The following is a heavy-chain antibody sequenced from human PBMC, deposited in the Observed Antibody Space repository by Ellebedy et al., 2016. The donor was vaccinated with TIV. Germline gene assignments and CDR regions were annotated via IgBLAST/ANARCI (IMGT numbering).Heavy chain of an antibody. D-gene: IGHD7-27*01. J-gene: IGHJ5*02. CDR3: ARDVGTEGDWFDP. V-gene: IGHV3-23*01. CDR2: ISGSGGST. Sequence: GGSLRLSCAASGFTFSSYAMSWVRQAPGKGLEWVSAISGSGGSTYYADSVKGRFTISRVNAKNSLYLQMNSLRAEDTAVYYCARDVGTEGDWFDPWGQGTLVTVSS. CDR1: GFTFSSYA.